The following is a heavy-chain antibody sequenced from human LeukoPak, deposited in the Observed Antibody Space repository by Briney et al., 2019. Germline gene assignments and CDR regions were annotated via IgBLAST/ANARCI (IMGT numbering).Heavy chain of an antibody. CDR3: ARLTVVPAASGGMDV. CDR2: IYPGDSDT. Sequence: GESLKISCKGSGYSFTSYWIGWVRQMPGKGLEWMGIIYPGDSDTRYSPSFQGQVTITADKSISTAYLQWSSLKASDTAMYYCARLTVVPAASGGMDVWGKGTTVTVSS. V-gene: IGHV5-51*01. J-gene: IGHJ6*03. CDR1: GYSFTSYW. D-gene: IGHD2-2*01.